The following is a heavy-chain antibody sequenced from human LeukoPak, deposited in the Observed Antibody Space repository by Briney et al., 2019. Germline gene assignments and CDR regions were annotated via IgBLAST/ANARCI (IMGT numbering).Heavy chain of an antibody. V-gene: IGHV3-9*01. Sequence: GGSLRLSCAASGFTFDDYAMHWVRQAPGKGLERVSGISWNSGSIGYADSVKGRFTISRDNAKNPLYLQMSSLRAEDTALYYCAKAIVGATTDAFDIWGQGTMVTVSS. CDR3: AKAIVGATTDAFDI. D-gene: IGHD1-26*01. J-gene: IGHJ3*02. CDR1: GFTFDDYA. CDR2: ISWNSGSI.